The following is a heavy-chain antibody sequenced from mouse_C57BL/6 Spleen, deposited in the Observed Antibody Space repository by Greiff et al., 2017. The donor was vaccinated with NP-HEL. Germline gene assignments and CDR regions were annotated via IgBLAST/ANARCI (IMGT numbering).Heavy chain of an antibody. V-gene: IGHV1-52*01. D-gene: IGHD2-3*01. CDR3: ARDYDGYPWFAY. J-gene: IGHJ3*01. CDR2: IDPSVSET. Sequence: QVQLQQPGAELVRPGSSVKLSCKASGYTFTSYWMHWVKQRPIQGLEWIGNIDPSVSETHYPQKFKDKATLTVDKSSSTAYMQLSSLTSEDSAVYYCARDYDGYPWFAYWGQGTLVTVSA. CDR1: GYTFTSYW.